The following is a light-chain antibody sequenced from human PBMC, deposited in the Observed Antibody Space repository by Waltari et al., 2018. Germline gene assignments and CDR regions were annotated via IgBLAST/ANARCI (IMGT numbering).Light chain of an antibody. J-gene: IGLJ2*01. CDR3: SSYTSSSTLV. Sequence: QSALTQPASVSWSPGPSITISCTGTSSDVGGSNYVSWYQQHPGKAPRLMIYEVSSRPSGVSNRFSGSKSGNTASLTISGLQAEDEADYYCSSYTSSSTLVFGGGTKLTVL. V-gene: IGLV2-14*01. CDR2: EVS. CDR1: SSDVGGSNY.